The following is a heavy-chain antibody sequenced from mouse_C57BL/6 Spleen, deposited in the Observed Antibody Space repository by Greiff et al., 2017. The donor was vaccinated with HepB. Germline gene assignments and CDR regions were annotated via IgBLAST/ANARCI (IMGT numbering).Heavy chain of an antibody. CDR2: ISSGSSTI. D-gene: IGHD1-2*01. CDR3: ARKNYYGYGYFDY. CDR1: GFTFRDYG. J-gene: IGHJ2*01. Sequence: EVMLVESGGGLVKPGGSLKLSCAASGFTFRDYGMHWVRQAPEKGLEWVAYISSGSSTIYYADTVKGRFTISRDNAKNTLFLQMTSLRSEDTAMYYCARKNYYGYGYFDYWGQGTTLTVSS. V-gene: IGHV5-17*01.